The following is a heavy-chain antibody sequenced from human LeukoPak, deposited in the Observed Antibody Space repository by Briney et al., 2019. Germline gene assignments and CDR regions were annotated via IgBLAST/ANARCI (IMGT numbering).Heavy chain of an antibody. Sequence: GGSLRLSCAASGFTFSISAMSWVRQAPGKGLEWVSGISDSGGSTFYADSVKGRFTISRDNSKNTLYLQMNSLRAEDTAVYYCAKARHAYCGGDCYNYYFDYWGQGTLVTVSS. CDR1: GFTFSISA. V-gene: IGHV3-23*01. CDR3: AKARHAYCGGDCYNYYFDY. J-gene: IGHJ4*02. D-gene: IGHD2-21*02. CDR2: ISDSGGST.